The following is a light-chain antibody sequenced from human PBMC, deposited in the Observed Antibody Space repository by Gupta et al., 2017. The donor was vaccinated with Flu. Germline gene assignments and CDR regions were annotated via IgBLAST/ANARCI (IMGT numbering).Light chain of an antibody. V-gene: IGLV1-40*01. J-gene: IGLJ3*02. CDR3: QSYDSSLSAWV. Sequence: VTISCTGGSSNIGAGYDVHWYQQLPGTAPKLLIYGNSNRPSGVPDRFSGSKSGTSASLAITGLQAEDEADYYCQSYDSSLSAWVFGGGTKLTVL. CDR1: SSNIGAGYD. CDR2: GNS.